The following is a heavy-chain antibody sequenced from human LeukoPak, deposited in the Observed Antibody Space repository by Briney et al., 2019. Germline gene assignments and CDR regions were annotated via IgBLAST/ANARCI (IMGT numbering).Heavy chain of an antibody. CDR3: ARDAPGNTALDY. V-gene: IGHV3-74*01. D-gene: IGHD5-18*01. J-gene: IGHJ4*02. CDR1: GFTFISYW. Sequence: AGSLRLSGAASGFTFISYWMHWVRQAPGKGLVWVSRINGYGSSTDFADSVKGRFTISRDNAKNTLYLQMNSLRAEDTAVYYCARDAPGNTALDYWGQGTLVTVSS. CDR2: INGYGSST.